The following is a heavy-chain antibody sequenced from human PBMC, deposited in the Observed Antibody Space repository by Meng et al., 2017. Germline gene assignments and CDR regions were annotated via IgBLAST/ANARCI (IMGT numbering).Heavy chain of an antibody. D-gene: IGHD3-22*01. CDR1: GFTFSSYE. CDR3: ARENFGYYCKYYFDY. J-gene: IGHJ4*02. CDR2: ISSSGSTI. V-gene: IGHV3-48*03. Sequence: GESLKISCAASGFTFSSYEMNWVRQAPGKGLEWVSYISSSGSTIYYADSVKGRFTISRDNAKNSLYLQMNSLRAEDTAVYYCARENFGYYCKYYFDYWGQGTLVTVSS.